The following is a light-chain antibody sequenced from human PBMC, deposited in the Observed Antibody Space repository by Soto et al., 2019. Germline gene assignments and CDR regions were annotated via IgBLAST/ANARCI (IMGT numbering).Light chain of an antibody. V-gene: IGLV2-14*01. CDR3: SSYTSSSTEVV. Sequence: QSALTHPASVSGSPGQSITISCTGTSSDVGGYNYVSWYQQHPGKAPKLMIYDVSNRPSGVSNRFSGSKSGNTASLTISGLQAEDEADYYCSSYTSSSTEVVFGGGTQLTVL. CDR2: DVS. CDR1: SSDVGGYNY. J-gene: IGLJ2*01.